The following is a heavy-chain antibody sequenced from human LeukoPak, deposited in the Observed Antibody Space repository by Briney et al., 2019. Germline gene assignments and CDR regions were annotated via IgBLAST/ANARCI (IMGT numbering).Heavy chain of an antibody. CDR1: GFTFSNAW. Sequence: GGSLRLSCAASGFTFSNAWMSWVRQAPGKGLEWVGRIKRKGDDGTIDYAAPVKDKLTISRDDSKNTLYLQMNSLKSEDTAVYYCTAGTGRSDFDYWGQGTLVTVSS. V-gene: IGHV3-15*01. D-gene: IGHD3/OR15-3a*01. CDR2: IKRKGDDGTI. J-gene: IGHJ4*02. CDR3: TAGTGRSDFDY.